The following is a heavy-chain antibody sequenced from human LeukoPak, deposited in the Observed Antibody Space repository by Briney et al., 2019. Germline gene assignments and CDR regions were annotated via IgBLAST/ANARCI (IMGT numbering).Heavy chain of an antibody. D-gene: IGHD3-22*01. Sequence: SETLSLTCTVSGGSISSGSYYWSWIRQPAGKGLEWIGRIYTSGSTNYNPSLKSRVTISVDTSKNQFSLKLSSVTARDTAVYHCAGSHYFDSSFFDYWGQGTLVTVSS. J-gene: IGHJ4*02. CDR2: IYTSGST. CDR3: AGSHYFDSSFFDY. V-gene: IGHV4-61*02. CDR1: GGSISSGSYY.